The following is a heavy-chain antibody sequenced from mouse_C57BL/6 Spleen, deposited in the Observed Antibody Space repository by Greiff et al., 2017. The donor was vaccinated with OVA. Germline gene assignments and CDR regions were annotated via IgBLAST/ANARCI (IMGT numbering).Heavy chain of an antibody. CDR2: INPNNGGT. V-gene: IGHV1-26*01. CDR3: ALTVVGGNYFGY. Sequence: EVQLQQSGPELVKPGASVKISCKASGYTFTDYYMNWVKQSHGKSLEWIGDINPNNGGTSYNQKFKGKATLTVDKSSSTAYMELRSLTSEDSAVYYCALTVVGGNYFGYWGQGTTLTVSS. J-gene: IGHJ2*01. D-gene: IGHD1-1*01. CDR1: GYTFTDYY.